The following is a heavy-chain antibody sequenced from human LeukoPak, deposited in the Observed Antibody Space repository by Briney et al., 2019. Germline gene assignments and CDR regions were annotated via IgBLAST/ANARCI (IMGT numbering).Heavy chain of an antibody. CDR2: IYPGDSDT. V-gene: IGHV5-51*01. D-gene: IGHD4-23*01. CDR3: ARREYGGNRGYYFDY. J-gene: IGHJ4*02. CDR1: SFTXYX. Sequence: SFTXYXXGWGXXXXGKXXXXXXGIYPGDSDTRYSPSFQGQVTISADKSISTAYLQWSSLKASDTAMYYCARREYGGNRGYYFDYWGQGTLVTVSS.